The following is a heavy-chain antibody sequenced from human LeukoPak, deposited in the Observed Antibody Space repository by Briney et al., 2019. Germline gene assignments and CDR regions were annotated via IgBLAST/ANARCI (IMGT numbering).Heavy chain of an antibody. D-gene: IGHD6-13*01. Sequence: GGSLRLSCAASGFTVSSNYMSWVRQAPGKGLEWVSAISGSGGSTYYADSVKGRFTIPRDNSKNTLYLQMNSLRAEDTAVYYCASRSSWMAHFDYWGQGTLVTVSS. V-gene: IGHV3-23*01. CDR3: ASRSSWMAHFDY. J-gene: IGHJ4*02. CDR1: GFTVSSNY. CDR2: ISGSGGST.